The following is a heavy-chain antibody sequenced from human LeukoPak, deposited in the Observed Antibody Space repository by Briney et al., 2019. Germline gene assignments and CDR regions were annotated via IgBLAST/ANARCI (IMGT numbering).Heavy chain of an antibody. Sequence: ASGYTFTIYXIXXVRQXTGQGLXXXXXXTPNSGNTGYAHKFQGRLTMTRNTSISTAYLELSSLRSEDTAVYYCARRPYYGGTSRPEDYWGQGTLVTVSS. V-gene: IGHV1-8*01. CDR2: XTPNSGNT. CDR3: ARRPYYGGTSRPEDY. D-gene: IGHD4-23*01. J-gene: IGHJ4*02. CDR1: GYTFTIYX.